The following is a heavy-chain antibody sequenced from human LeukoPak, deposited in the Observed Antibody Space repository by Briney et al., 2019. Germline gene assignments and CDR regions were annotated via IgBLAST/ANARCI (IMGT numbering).Heavy chain of an antibody. D-gene: IGHD4-11*01. CDR1: GFTFSSYG. J-gene: IGHJ4*02. CDR3: AKGRGSNYFSPDY. V-gene: IGHV3-30*02. CDR2: IRYDGSNK. Sequence: GGSLRLSCAASGFTFSSYGMHWVRQAPGKGLEWVAFIRYDGSNKYYADSVKGRFTISRDNSKNTLYLQMNSLRAEDTAVYYCAKGRGSNYFSPDYWGQGTLVTVSS.